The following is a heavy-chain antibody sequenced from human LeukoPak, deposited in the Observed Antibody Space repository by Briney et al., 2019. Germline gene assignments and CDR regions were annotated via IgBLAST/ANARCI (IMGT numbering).Heavy chain of an antibody. J-gene: IGHJ5*02. CDR2: ISAYNGNT. V-gene: IGHV1-18*01. Sequence: ASVKVSCKASGYTFTSYGISWVRQAPGQGLEWMGWISAYNGNTNYAQKLQGRVTMTTDTSTSTAYMELRSLRSDDTAVYYCARNEVGYYDFWSGYHNWFDPWAREPWSPSPQ. D-gene: IGHD3-3*01. CDR3: ARNEVGYYDFWSGYHNWFDP. CDR1: GYTFTSYG.